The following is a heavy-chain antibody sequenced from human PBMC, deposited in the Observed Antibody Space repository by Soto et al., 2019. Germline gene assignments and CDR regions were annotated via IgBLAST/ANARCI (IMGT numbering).Heavy chain of an antibody. CDR1: GFTFSSYA. Sequence: GGSLRLSCAASGFTFSSYAMSWVRQAPGKGLEWVSAISGSGGSTYYADSVKGRFTISRDNSKNTLYLQMNSLRAEDTAVYYCAKGSGDILTGYRFLGYYYGMDVWGQGTTVTVSS. D-gene: IGHD3-9*01. V-gene: IGHV3-23*01. J-gene: IGHJ6*02. CDR2: ISGSGGST. CDR3: AKGSGDILTGYRFLGYYYGMDV.